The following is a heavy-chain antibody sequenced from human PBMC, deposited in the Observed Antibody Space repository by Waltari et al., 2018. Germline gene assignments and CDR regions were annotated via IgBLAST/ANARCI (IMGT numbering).Heavy chain of an antibody. CDR2: IIPIVGTA. J-gene: IGHJ4*02. D-gene: IGHD4-17*01. CDR3: ASLHDYGDDPRDY. CDR1: GGTFSSYA. Sequence: QVQLVQSGAEVKKPGSSVKVSCKASGGTFSSYAISWVRQDPGQGLEWMGRIIPIVGTANYAQKFQGRVTITADKSTSTAYMELSSLRSEDTAVYYCASLHDYGDDPRDYWGQGTLVTVSS. V-gene: IGHV1-69*08.